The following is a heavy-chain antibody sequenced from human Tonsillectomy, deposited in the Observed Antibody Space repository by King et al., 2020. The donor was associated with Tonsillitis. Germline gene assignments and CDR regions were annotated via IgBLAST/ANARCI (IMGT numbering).Heavy chain of an antibody. CDR1: GGSISSGSYY. CDR2: IYTSGST. Sequence: QVPLQESGPGLVKPSQTLSLTCTVSGGSISSGSYYWSWIRQPAGKGLEWIGRIYTSGSTNYNPSLKSRVTMSVDTSKNQFSLKLSSVTAADTAVYYCARGYCSSTSCRQDAFDIWGQGTMVTVSS. D-gene: IGHD2-2*01. V-gene: IGHV4-61*02. J-gene: IGHJ3*02. CDR3: ARGYCSSTSCRQDAFDI.